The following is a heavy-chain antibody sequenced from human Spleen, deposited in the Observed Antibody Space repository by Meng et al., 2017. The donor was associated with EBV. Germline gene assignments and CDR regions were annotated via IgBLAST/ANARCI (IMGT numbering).Heavy chain of an antibody. CDR2: IYHSGST. CDR1: GGSLSSSNW. Sequence: QVQLQEADPGLVKPSGTLSLTCAGSGGSLSSSNWWSWARQPPRKGLEWIGEIYHSGSTNYNPSLKSRVTISVDKSKNQFSLKLSSVTAADTAVYYCARDWRYYYDSSGYSWFDPWGQGTLVTVSS. J-gene: IGHJ5*02. V-gene: IGHV4-4*02. D-gene: IGHD3-22*01. CDR3: ARDWRYYYDSSGYSWFDP.